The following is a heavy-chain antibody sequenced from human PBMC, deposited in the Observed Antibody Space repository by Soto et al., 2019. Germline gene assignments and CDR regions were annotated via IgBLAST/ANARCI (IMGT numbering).Heavy chain of an antibody. J-gene: IGHJ5*02. Sequence: QVQLVQSGAEVKKPGASVRVSCKASGYIFTNYYIHWVRQAPGQGLEWMGIINPSGGSTSYAQKFQGRVTMTRDTSTSTVYMDLSSLKSEDTAVYYCAKGSSGSYLNWFDPWGQGTLVTVSS. D-gene: IGHD1-26*01. CDR2: INPSGGST. CDR3: AKGSSGSYLNWFDP. V-gene: IGHV1-46*01. CDR1: GYIFTNYY.